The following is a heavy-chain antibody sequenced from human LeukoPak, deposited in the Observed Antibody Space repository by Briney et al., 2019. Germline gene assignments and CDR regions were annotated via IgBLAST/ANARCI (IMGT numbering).Heavy chain of an antibody. V-gene: IGHV3-23*01. CDR2: ISGSGGST. CDR1: GGSISSSN. D-gene: IGHD6-6*01. Sequence: PSETLSLTCAVSGGSISSSNWWSWVRQAPGKGLEWVSAISGSGGSTYYADSVKGRFTISRDNSKNTLYLQMNSLRAEDTAVYYCAKEGIAAPPWYYYMDVWGKGTTVTVSS. CDR3: AKEGIAAPPWYYYMDV. J-gene: IGHJ6*03.